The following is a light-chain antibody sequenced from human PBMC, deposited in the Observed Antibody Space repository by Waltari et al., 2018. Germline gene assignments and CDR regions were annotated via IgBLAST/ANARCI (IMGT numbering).Light chain of an antibody. CDR3: CSYAGLGTYV. CDR2: EVI. Sequence: QSALTQPASVSGTPGQSITISCTGTTSAVGNYDLVSWYQQPPGKAPKRLICEVIKRPAGVSSRFSGSKSGNTASLTISGLQAEDEADYYCCSYAGLGTYVFGSGTKVTVL. V-gene: IGLV2-23*02. CDR1: TSAVGNYDL. J-gene: IGLJ1*01.